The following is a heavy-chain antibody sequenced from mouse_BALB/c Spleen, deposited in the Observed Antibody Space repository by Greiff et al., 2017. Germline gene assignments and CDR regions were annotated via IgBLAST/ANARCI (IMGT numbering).Heavy chain of an antibody. D-gene: IGHD2-1*01. CDR3: ARWNGNLAY. Sequence: EVQVVESGGGLVQPGGSRKLSCAASGFTFSSFGMHWVRQAPEKGLEWVAYISSGSSTIYYADTVKGRFTISRDNPKNTLFLQMTSLRSEDTAMYYCARWNGNLAYWGQGTLVTVSA. V-gene: IGHV5-17*02. J-gene: IGHJ3*01. CDR2: ISSGSSTI. CDR1: GFTFSSFG.